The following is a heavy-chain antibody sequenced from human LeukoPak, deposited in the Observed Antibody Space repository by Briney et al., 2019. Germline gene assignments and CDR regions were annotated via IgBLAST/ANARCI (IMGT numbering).Heavy chain of an antibody. D-gene: IGHD6-13*01. CDR2: ISWNSGSI. CDR3: AKDLSSSWYPYYYGMDV. CDR1: GFTFDDYA. J-gene: IGHJ6*02. Sequence: GRSLRLSCAASGFTFDDYAMHWVRQAPGKGLEWVSGISWNSGSIGYADSVKGRFTISRDNAKNSLYLQMNSLRAEDTALYYCAKDLSSSWYPYYYGMDVWGQGTTVTVSS. V-gene: IGHV3-9*01.